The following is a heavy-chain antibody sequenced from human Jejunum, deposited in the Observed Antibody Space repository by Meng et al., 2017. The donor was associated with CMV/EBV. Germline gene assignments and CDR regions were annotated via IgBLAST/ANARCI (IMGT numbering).Heavy chain of an antibody. CDR2: IHHSGSA. CDR3: ASFDHIPRRNYFDY. CDR1: GGSMSSGNYY. D-gene: IGHD2-21*01. Sequence: VQLQEPGPGLVEPSQALSLPCTVSGGSMSSGNYYWSWIRQPPGKGLEWIGYIHHSGSAYYNPSLKSRVSISVDTSKNQFSLNLNSMTAADTAVCYCASFDHIPRRNYFDYWGQGTLVTVSS. J-gene: IGHJ4*02. V-gene: IGHV4-30-4*01.